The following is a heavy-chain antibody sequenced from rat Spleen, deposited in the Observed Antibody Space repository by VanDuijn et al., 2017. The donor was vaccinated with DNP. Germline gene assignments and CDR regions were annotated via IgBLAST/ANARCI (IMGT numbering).Heavy chain of an antibody. J-gene: IGHJ4*01. V-gene: IGHV5-31*01. CDR1: GFTFNNYW. D-gene: IGHD1-11*01. CDR3: ATFEGRDA. Sequence: EVQLVESGGDLVQPGRSLKLSCVASGFTFNNYWMTWIRQVPGKGLEWVATISNSGGNTYYSDSVKGRFTISRDNAKNTQYLQMDSLRSEDTATYYCATFEGRDAWGQGTSVTVSS. CDR2: ISNSGGNT.